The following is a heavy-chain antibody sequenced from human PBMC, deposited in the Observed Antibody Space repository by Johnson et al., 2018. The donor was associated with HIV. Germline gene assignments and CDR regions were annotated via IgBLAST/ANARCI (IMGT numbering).Heavy chain of an antibody. J-gene: IGHJ3*02. D-gene: IGHD3-9*01. CDR1: GFTFSSYG. CDR2: IRYDGSNK. CDR3: AREEGNYILTRGDAFDI. Sequence: QVQLVESGGGVVQPGGSLRLSCAASGFTFSSYGMHWVRQAPGKGLEWVAFIRYDGSNKYYADSVKGRFTISRDNSKNTLYLQMNSLRAEDTAVYYCAREEGNYILTRGDAFDIWGQGTMVTVSS. V-gene: IGHV3-30*02.